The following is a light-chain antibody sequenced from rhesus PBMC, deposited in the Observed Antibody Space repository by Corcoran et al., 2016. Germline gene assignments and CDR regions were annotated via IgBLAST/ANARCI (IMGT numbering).Light chain of an antibody. CDR2: RAS. V-gene: IGKV1-22*01. CDR1: QSNGVW. CDR3: LHYGSSPWT. J-gene: IGKJ1*01. Sequence: DIQMTQSPSSLSASLGDTITITCRASQSNGVWLDWFQQKPGKDPNLLIYRASSLRTGVPSRFSGSGYGTDFTLTISNLQPEDFATYACLHYGSSPWTFGQGTKVVIK.